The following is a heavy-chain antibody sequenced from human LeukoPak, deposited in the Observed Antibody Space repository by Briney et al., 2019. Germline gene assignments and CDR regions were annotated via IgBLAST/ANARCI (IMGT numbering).Heavy chain of an antibody. CDR1: GFTFSSYA. D-gene: IGHD5-18*01. CDR3: ARVDTAMAFDF. V-gene: IGHV3-30*04. J-gene: IGHJ4*02. CDR2: ISYDGSNK. Sequence: GGSLRLSCAASGFTFSSYAIHWVRQAPGKGLEWVAVISYDGSNKYYADSVKGRFTISRDNSKNTLYLQMNSLRAEDTAVYYCARVDTAMAFDFWGQGTLVTVSS.